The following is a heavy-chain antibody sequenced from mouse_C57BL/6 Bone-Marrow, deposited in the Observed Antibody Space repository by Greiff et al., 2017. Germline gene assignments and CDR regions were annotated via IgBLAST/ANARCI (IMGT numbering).Heavy chain of an antibody. J-gene: IGHJ1*03. Sequence: EVKLMESGGGLVQPGGSMKLSCAASGFTFSDAWMDWVRQSPEKGLEWVAEIRNKANNHATYYAESVKGRFTISRDDSKSSVYLQMNSLRSEDTGIYYYTFRYYGSSYLSYWYFDVWGTGTTVTVSS. CDR2: IRNKANNHAT. V-gene: IGHV6-6*01. CDR3: TFRYYGSSYLSYWYFDV. CDR1: GFTFSDAW. D-gene: IGHD1-1*01.